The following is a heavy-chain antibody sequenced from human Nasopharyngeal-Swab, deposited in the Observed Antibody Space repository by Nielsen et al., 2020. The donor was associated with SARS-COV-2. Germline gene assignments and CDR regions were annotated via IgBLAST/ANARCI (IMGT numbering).Heavy chain of an antibody. CDR3: AREIITIFGVVIPNWFDP. J-gene: IGHJ5*02. CDR2: IYYSGST. CDR1: GGSISSGDYY. Sequence: SETLSLTCTVSGGSISSGDYYWGWIRQPPGKGLEWIGSIYYSGSTYYNPSLKSRVTISVDTSKNQFSLKLSSVTAADTAVYYCAREIITIFGVVIPNWFDPWGQGTLVPSPQ. V-gene: IGHV4-39*02. D-gene: IGHD3-3*01.